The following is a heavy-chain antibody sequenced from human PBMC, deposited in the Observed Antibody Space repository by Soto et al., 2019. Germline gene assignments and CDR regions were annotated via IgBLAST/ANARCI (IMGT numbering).Heavy chain of an antibody. CDR2: IYSGGSR. V-gene: IGHV3-53*01. D-gene: IGHD2-8*02. CDR1: GFTVSNHY. Sequence: AGGSLRLSCSASGFTVSNHYMTWVRQAPGKGLEWVSVIYSGGSRYYADSVKGRFAISRDHSKNTLYLQMNSLTAEDTAVYYCTRALPDFETTGHYIDYWGQGTLVTVS. J-gene: IGHJ4*02. CDR3: TRALPDFETTGHYIDY.